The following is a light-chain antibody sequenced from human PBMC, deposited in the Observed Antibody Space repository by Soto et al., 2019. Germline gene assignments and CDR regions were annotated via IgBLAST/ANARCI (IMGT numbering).Light chain of an antibody. CDR1: SSDIGAYNY. CDR3: SPYSNPHPPYG. CDR2: DVS. J-gene: IGLJ1*01. V-gene: IGLV2-14*03. Sequence: QSVLTQPASVSGSPGQSITISCTGTSSDIGAYNYVSWYQQYPGKAPKLLIYDVSNRPSGVSSRFSGSKSGNTASLTISGLQDEDEGEYFRSPYSNPHPPYGFRIGAKLPVL.